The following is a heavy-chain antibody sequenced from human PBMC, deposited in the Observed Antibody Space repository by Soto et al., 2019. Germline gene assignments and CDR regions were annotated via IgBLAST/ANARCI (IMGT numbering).Heavy chain of an antibody. D-gene: IGHD3-22*01. CDR3: ARDDRGYSYDSSGYPYCFGH. J-gene: IGHJ4*02. CDR1: GFTYSSYS. V-gene: IGHV3-48*02. Sequence: GGSLRLSCTASGFTYSSYSMNWVRQAPGKGLEWVSYISSSSSTIYYADSVKGRFTISRDNAKNSLYLQMNSLRDEDTAVYYCARDDRGYSYDSSGYPYCFGHWGPGTLVSDSS. CDR2: ISSSSSTI.